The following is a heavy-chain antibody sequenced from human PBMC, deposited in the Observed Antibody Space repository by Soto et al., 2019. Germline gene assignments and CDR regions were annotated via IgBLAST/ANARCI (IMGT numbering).Heavy chain of an antibody. CDR1: GFTFSSYA. D-gene: IGHD6-13*01. Sequence: QVQLVESGGGVVQPGRSLRLSCAASGFTFSSYAISWVRQAPGQGLEWMGGIIPIFGTANYAQKFQGRVTITADESTSTAYMELSSLRSEDTAVYYCARTPLAAAGMGEHFDYWGQGTLVTVSS. CDR2: IIPIFGTA. CDR3: ARTPLAAAGMGEHFDY. J-gene: IGHJ4*02. V-gene: IGHV1-69*01.